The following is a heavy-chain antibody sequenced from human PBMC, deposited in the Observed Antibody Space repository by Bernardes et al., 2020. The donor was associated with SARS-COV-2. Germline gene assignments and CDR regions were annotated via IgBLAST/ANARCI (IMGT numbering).Heavy chain of an antibody. CDR1: GFTFSSYA. D-gene: IGHD1-26*01. CDR3: AKFLAGSSPHRTGAVTYFDS. CDR2: ISGSVGTT. J-gene: IGHJ4*02. Sequence: GGSLRLSCAASGFTFSSYAMSWVRQAPGKGLEWVSSISGSVGTTFYADSVKGRFTISRDNSKNTLYLQMKSLRADDTAVYYCAKFLAGSSPHRTGAVTYFDSWGQGTLVTVSS. V-gene: IGHV3-23*01.